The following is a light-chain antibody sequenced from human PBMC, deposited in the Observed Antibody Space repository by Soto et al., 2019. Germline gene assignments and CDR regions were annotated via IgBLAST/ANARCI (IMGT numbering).Light chain of an antibody. CDR2: GAS. CDR1: QSVSSN. Sequence: EIVMTQSPATLSVSPGERATLSCRASQSVSSNLAWYQQKPGQAPRLLIFGASTRATDIPDRFSGSGSGTEFTLTISSLQSEDFAVYYCQQYNNWPPPITFGQGTRLEIK. V-gene: IGKV3-15*01. CDR3: QQYNNWPPPIT. J-gene: IGKJ5*01.